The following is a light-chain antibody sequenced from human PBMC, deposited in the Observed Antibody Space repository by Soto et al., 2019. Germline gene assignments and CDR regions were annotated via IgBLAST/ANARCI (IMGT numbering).Light chain of an antibody. V-gene: IGLV1-40*01. Sequence: QDVVTQPPSVSGAPGQRVTISCSGSSSNIGAGYDVHWYQQLPGTAPKLLIYGNSNRPSGVPDRFSGSNSGTSASLAITGLQAEDEAYYYCQSYDSSLSRGVFGGGTQLTVL. J-gene: IGLJ3*02. CDR1: SSNIGAGYD. CDR2: GNS. CDR3: QSYDSSLSRGV.